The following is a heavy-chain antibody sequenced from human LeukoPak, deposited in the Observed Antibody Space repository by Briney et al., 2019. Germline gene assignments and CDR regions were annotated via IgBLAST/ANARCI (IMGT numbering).Heavy chain of an antibody. CDR3: AKDKYSSSSGGFDY. CDR2: ISRSGLST. V-gene: IGHV3-23*01. D-gene: IGHD6-6*01. Sequence: PGGSLRLSCAASGFIFNSYGMSWVRQAPGKGLEWVSGISRSGLSTDYADSVKGRFTTSRDKSKNTLYLQMNSLRAEDTAVYYCAKDKYSSSSGGFDYWGQGTLVTVSS. J-gene: IGHJ4*02. CDR1: GFIFNSYG.